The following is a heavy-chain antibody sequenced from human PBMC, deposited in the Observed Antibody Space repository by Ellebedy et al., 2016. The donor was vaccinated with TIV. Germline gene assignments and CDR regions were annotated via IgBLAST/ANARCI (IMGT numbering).Heavy chain of an antibody. J-gene: IGHJ3*02. D-gene: IGHD1-26*01. CDR2: IIPSLNMA. Sequence: SVKVSCXTSGGIFKNFAFNWVRQAPGQGLEWVGRIIPSLNMAQYAQKVQGRVTIAADKSTSTAYMELGSLRSEDTAVYYCARWEIGLALEIWGQGTLVTVSS. V-gene: IGHV1-69*04. CDR1: GGIFKNFA. CDR3: ARWEIGLALEI.